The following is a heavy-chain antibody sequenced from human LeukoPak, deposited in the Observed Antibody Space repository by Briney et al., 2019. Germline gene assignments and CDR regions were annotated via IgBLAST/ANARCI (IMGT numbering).Heavy chain of an antibody. D-gene: IGHD3-10*01. CDR2: ITGNGDNT. J-gene: IGHJ4*02. V-gene: IGHV3-64D*06. Sequence: GGSLLLSCSASGFSFSNYPMHWVRPAPGKGLEYVAAITGNGDNTDYADSVKGRFTISRDNSKNTLYLQMSSLRADDTAVYYCVKKYGSGSHYDYWGQGTLVTVSS. CDR3: VKKYGSGSHYDY. CDR1: GFSFSNYP.